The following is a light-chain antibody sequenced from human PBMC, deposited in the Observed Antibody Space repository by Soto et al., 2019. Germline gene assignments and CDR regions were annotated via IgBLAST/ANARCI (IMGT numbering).Light chain of an antibody. CDR1: QSISRY. CDR3: QQSDSTPPT. CDR2: AAS. J-gene: IGKJ1*01. Sequence: DIPMTQSPSSLSASVGDRVTITCRAGQSISRYLNWYQQKSGKAPKLLIYAASSLQTGVPSRFSGSGSGTDFTLTISSLHPEDFATYYCQQSDSTPPTFGQGTKVEIK. V-gene: IGKV1-39*01.